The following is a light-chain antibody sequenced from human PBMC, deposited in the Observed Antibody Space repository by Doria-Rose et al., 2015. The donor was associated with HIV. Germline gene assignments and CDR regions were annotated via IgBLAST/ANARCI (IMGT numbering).Light chain of an antibody. CDR2: DGS. CDR1: QSFSSTY. Sequence: EIVLTRSPGTLSLSPGERATLSCGASQSFSSTYLAWYQQKPGQAPSLLIYDGSTRATGIPDRFSASGSGTDFTLTINRLEPEDFALYYCHQYGTSWTFGQGTKVEI. V-gene: IGKV3-20*01. CDR3: HQYGTSWT. J-gene: IGKJ1*01.